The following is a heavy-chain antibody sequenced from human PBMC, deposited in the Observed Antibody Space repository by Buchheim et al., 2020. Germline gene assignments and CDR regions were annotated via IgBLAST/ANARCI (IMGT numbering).Heavy chain of an antibody. CDR1: GFTFSSYA. Sequence: QVQLVESGGGVVQPGRSLRLSCAASGFTFSSYAMHWVRQAPGKGLEWAAAISYVGRNKYYADSVKGRFTTSRDNSKNTLYLQMNSLRAEDTAVYCCARSHATEYISIPYNWFDPWGQGTL. CDR3: ARSHATEYISIPYNWFDP. CDR2: ISYVGRNK. V-gene: IGHV3-30-3*01. D-gene: IGHD6-6*01. J-gene: IGHJ5*02.